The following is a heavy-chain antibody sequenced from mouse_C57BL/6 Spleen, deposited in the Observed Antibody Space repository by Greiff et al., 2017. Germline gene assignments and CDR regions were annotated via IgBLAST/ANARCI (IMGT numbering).Heavy chain of an antibody. CDR1: GYTFTDYY. V-gene: IGHV1-75*01. CDR3: AREPGNYYAMDY. J-gene: IGHJ4*01. Sequence: VKLMESGPELVQPGASVKISCKASGYTFTDYYINWVKQRPGQGLEWIGWIFPGSGSTYYNEKFKGKATLTVDKSSSTAYMLLSSLTSEASAVYFCAREPGNYYAMDYWGQGTSVTVSS. CDR2: IFPGSGST.